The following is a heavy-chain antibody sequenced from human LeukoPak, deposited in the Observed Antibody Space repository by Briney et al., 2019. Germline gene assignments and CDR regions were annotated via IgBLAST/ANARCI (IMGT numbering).Heavy chain of an antibody. CDR1: GDSVSIRSAA. J-gene: IGHJ4*02. Sequence: SQTLSLTCAISGDSVSIRSAAWTWIRQSPSRGLEWLGRTYYRSKWSYDYAVSVKSRVTINPDTSKNQFSLQLISVIPEDTAVYYCARDRSRFYFDYWGQGTLVTVSS. V-gene: IGHV6-1*01. D-gene: IGHD6-6*01. CDR3: ARDRSRFYFDY. CDR2: TYYRSKWSY.